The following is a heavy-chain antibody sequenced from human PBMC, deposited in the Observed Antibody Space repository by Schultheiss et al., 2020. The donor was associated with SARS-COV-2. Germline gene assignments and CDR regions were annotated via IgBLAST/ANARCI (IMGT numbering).Heavy chain of an antibody. D-gene: IGHD5-12*01. Sequence: ETLSLTCAASGFTFSSYGMHWVRQAPGKGLEWVSAISGSGGSTYYADSVKGRFTISRDNSKNTLYLQMNSLRAEDTAVYYCAKDQVDKESGAFDIWGQGTMVTVSS. J-gene: IGHJ3*02. CDR1: GFTFSSYG. CDR2: ISGSGGST. CDR3: AKDQVDKESGAFDI. V-gene: IGHV3-23*01.